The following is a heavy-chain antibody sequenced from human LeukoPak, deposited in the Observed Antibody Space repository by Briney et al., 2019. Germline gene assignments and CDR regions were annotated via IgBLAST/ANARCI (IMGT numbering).Heavy chain of an antibody. Sequence: PSETLSLTCTVSGASISTHYWSWIRQSPGRGLEWIGYIDYRGGTNYNPSLESRVTISLDKAKNPFSLKLVSVTTADTAVYYCAKFDHASDEYYQRWGQGTLVTVSS. CDR1: GASISTHY. CDR2: IDYRGGT. V-gene: IGHV4-59*11. CDR3: AKFDHASDEYYQR. D-gene: IGHD3-16*01. J-gene: IGHJ1*01.